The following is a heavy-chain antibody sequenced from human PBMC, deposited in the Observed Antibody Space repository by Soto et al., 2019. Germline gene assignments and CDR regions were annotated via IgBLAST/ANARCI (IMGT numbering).Heavy chain of an antibody. Sequence: QVQLVQSGAEVKKPGASVKVSCKASGYTFTSYYMHWVRQAPGQGLEWMGIINPSGGSTSYGQKVQGRVTMTRDTSTSTVYMELSSLRSEDTAVYYCARSSSVAGTGDYWGQGTLVTVSS. D-gene: IGHD6-19*01. CDR1: GYTFTSYY. V-gene: IGHV1-46*01. J-gene: IGHJ4*02. CDR3: ARSSSVAGTGDY. CDR2: INPSGGST.